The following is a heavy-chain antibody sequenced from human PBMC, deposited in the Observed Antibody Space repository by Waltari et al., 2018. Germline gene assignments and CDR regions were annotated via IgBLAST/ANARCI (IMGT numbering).Heavy chain of an antibody. Sequence: QVQLQESGPGLVKPSETLSLTCTVSGGSISSHYWSWIRQPPGKGLEWIGYIYYSGSTNYTPSLKSRVTISVDTSKNQFSLKLSSVTAADTAVYYCARTEWDAFDIWGQGTMVTVSS. J-gene: IGHJ3*02. CDR2: IYYSGST. CDR1: GGSISSHY. D-gene: IGHD3-3*01. V-gene: IGHV4-59*11. CDR3: ARTEWDAFDI.